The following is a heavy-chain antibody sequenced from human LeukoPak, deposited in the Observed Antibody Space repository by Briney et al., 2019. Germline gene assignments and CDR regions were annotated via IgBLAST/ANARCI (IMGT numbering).Heavy chain of an antibody. D-gene: IGHD4-17*01. CDR3: ARGWNGDYNRGFDY. CDR1: GYTFSSYA. J-gene: IGHJ4*02. V-gene: IGHV3-30*04. CDR2: ISYDGSNK. Sequence: GGSLRLSCAASGYTFSSYAMHWVRQAPGKGLEWVAVISYDGSNKYYADSVKGRFTISRDNSKNTLYLQMNSLGAEDTAVYYCARGWNGDYNRGFDYWGQGTLVTVSS.